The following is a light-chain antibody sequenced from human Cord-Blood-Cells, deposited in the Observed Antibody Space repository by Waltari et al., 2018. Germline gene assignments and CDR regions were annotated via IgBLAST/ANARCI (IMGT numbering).Light chain of an antibody. Sequence: AIRMTQYPSSFSASTGDRVTITCRASQGISSYLAWYQQKPGKAPKLLIYAASTWQSGVPSRFRGSGSGTDFTLTSSCLQSEDFATYYCQQYYSYPFTFGPGTKVDI. J-gene: IGKJ3*01. CDR2: AAS. V-gene: IGKV1-8*01. CDR3: QQYYSYPFT. CDR1: QGISSY.